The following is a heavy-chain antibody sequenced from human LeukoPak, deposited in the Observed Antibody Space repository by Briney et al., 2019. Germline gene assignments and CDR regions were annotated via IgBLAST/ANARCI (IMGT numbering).Heavy chain of an antibody. CDR3: TRDYGVLFDY. CDR1: GFTFSGSA. Sequence: GGSLRLFCAASGFTFSGSAIHWVRQVSGKGLEWVGRIRSKANSYATSSAASVKGRFTISRDDSKNTAYLQMSSLKTEDTAVYYCTRDYGVLFDYWGQGTLVTVSS. CDR2: IRSKANSYAT. V-gene: IGHV3-73*01. J-gene: IGHJ4*02. D-gene: IGHD4-17*01.